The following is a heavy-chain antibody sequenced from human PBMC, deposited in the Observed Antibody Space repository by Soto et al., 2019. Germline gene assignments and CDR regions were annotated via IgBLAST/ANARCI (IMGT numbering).Heavy chain of an antibody. CDR2: INPNSGGT. CDR1: GYTFTVYY. D-gene: IGHD7-27*01. Sequence: ASVKVSFKASGYTFTVYYMHWVRQAPGQRLEWMGWINPNSGGTNYAQKFQGRVTMNRDTSTSTVYMELSSLRSEDTAVYYCEVHLGYYYGMDVWAQGTTAT. CDR3: EVHLGYYYGMDV. V-gene: IGHV1-2*02. J-gene: IGHJ6*02.